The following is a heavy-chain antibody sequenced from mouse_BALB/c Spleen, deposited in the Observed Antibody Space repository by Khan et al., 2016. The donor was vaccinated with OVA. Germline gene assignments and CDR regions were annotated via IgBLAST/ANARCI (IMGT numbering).Heavy chain of an antibody. V-gene: IGHV9-3-1*01. Sequence: QVQLVQSGPELKKPGETIKISCKASGYTFTNYGMNWVKQAPGKGLKGMGWINNYHGEPTYADDFKGRFAFSLGTYASPAYLPINNLKNEDTATYLGARPPYVSDVMGCGGQGTAITVAS. D-gene: IGHD1-1*01. CDR2: INNYHGEP. CDR1: GYTFTNYG. J-gene: IGHJ4*01. CDR3: ARPPYVSDVMGC.